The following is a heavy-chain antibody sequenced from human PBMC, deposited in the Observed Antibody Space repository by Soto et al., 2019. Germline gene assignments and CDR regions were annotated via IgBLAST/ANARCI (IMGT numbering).Heavy chain of an antibody. D-gene: IGHD6-13*01. V-gene: IGHV3-23*01. J-gene: IGHJ4*02. Sequence: EMQLLESGGGLVQPGGSLRLSCAASGFTFSSFAMSWVRQAPGKGLDWVSAISGSGGRKYSADSVKGRFTISRDNSKNTLYLQMSSLRAEDTAVYYCARGSSAGKGSPPDFWGQGSLVTVSS. CDR3: ARGSSAGKGSPPDF. CDR2: ISGSGGRK. CDR1: GFTFSSFA.